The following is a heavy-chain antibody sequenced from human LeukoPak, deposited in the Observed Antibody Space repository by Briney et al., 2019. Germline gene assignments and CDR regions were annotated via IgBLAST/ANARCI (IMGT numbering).Heavy chain of an antibody. CDR3: ARDLGVFRRKGAVAGYFDY. V-gene: IGHV3-30*04. CDR2: ISYDGSNK. Sequence: PGRSLRLSCAASGFTFSSYAMHWVGQAPGRGGEGVAVISYDGSNKYYADSVKGRFTISRDNSKNTLYMQMNRQRAGDTAVYYCARDLGVFRRKGAVAGYFDYWGQGTLVTVSS. CDR1: GFTFSSYA. J-gene: IGHJ4*02. D-gene: IGHD6-19*01.